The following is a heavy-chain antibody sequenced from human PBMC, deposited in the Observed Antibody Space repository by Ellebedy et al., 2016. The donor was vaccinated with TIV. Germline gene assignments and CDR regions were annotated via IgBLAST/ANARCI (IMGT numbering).Heavy chain of an antibody. V-gene: IGHV1-8*01. CDR3: ARPSVDTAMAYDY. J-gene: IGHJ4*02. CDR2: MNPNSGNT. CDR1: GYTFTSYD. D-gene: IGHD5-18*01. Sequence: ASVKVSXXASGYTFTSYDINWVRQATGQGLEWMGWMNPNSGNTGYAQKFQGRVTMTRNTSISTAYMELSSLRSEDTAVYYCARPSVDTAMAYDYWGQGTLVTVSS.